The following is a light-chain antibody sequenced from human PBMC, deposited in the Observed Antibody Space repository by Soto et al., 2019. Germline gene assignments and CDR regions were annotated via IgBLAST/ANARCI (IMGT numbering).Light chain of an antibody. CDR2: KAS. Sequence: DIKMTQSPSTLSASVGDRVTITCRASQSISSWLAWYQQKPGKAPKLLIYKASSLESGVPSRFSGSGSGTEVTLTISSLQPDDVATYYCQQYNSYSPWTFGQGTKVEIK. J-gene: IGKJ1*01. V-gene: IGKV1-5*03. CDR3: QQYNSYSPWT. CDR1: QSISSW.